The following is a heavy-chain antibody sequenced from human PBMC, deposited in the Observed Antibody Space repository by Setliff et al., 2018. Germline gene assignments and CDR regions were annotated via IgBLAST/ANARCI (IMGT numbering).Heavy chain of an antibody. CDR1: GYTFTSYG. V-gene: IGHV1-8*02. J-gene: IGHJ4*02. CDR2: MNPNSGNT. CDR3: ARDAGGTISIAVFDY. Sequence: ASVKVSCKASGYTFTSYGISWVRQAPGQGLEWMGWMNPNSGNTGYAQKFQGRVTMTRNTSISTAYMELSSLRSEDTAVYYCARDAGGTISIAVFDYWGQGTLVTVSS. D-gene: IGHD6-19*01.